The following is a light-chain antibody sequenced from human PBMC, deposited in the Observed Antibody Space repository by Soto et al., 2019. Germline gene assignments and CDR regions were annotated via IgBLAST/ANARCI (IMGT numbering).Light chain of an antibody. CDR3: QQYNVYSWT. V-gene: IGKV1-5*03. J-gene: IGKJ1*01. CDR1: QNINSW. CDR2: EAS. Sequence: DIHMTQSPSTLSASVGDRVTITCRASQNINSWLAWYQQKPGKAPKLLIYEASSLEKGVPARFGGSGSGTEFTLTISSLQPDDFATYDCQQYNVYSWTVGQGTKVDIK.